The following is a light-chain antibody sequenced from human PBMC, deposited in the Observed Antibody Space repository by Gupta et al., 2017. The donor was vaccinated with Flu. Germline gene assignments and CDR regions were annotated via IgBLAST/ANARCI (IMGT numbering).Light chain of an antibody. V-gene: IGKV3-20*01. J-gene: IGKJ5*01. CDR1: QSVSSSF. CDR2: AAS. Sequence: PGALSLSPGEKATLSCRASQSVSSSFLEWYQQKPVQAPRLIIYAASSSAFGNPVRFSGSGYVKDFTLTSSRREYEAFAFYYAQQDCSLITFGQGTLLDIK. CDR3: QQDCSLIT.